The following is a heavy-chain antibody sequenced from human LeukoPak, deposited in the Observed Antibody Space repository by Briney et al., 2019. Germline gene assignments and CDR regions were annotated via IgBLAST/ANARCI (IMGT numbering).Heavy chain of an antibody. CDR3: ARHGNSHNAFDI. J-gene: IGHJ3*02. D-gene: IGHD1-1*01. V-gene: IGHV4-59*08. CDR2: LHYTGRS. Sequence: SETLSLTCTVSGDSFTNSFWSWIRQPPGRGLEWIGYLHYTGRSNYSPSLLSRATMSKDTSNNGFSLRLTSVTAADTAVYYCARHGNSHNAFDIWAQGQWSLSLQ. CDR1: GDSFTNSF.